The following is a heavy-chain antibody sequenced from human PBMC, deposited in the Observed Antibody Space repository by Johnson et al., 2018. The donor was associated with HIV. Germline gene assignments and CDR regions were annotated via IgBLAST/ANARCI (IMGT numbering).Heavy chain of an antibody. CDR3: AREAPYSGSYANAFDI. V-gene: IGHV3-30-3*01. CDR2: ISYDGSNK. D-gene: IGHD1-26*01. J-gene: IGHJ3*02. CDR1: GFTFSSYA. Sequence: QVKLVESGGGVVQPGRSLRLSCAASGFTFSSYAMHWVRQAPGKGLEWVAVISYDGSNKYYADSVKGRFTISRDNSKNTLYLQMNSLRAEDTAVYYCAREAPYSGSYANAFDIWGQGTMVTVSS.